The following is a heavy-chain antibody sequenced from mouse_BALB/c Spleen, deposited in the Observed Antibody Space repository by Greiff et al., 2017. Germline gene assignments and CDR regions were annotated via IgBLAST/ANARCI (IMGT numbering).Heavy chain of an antibody. D-gene: IGHD1-1*01. J-gene: IGHJ1*01. CDR2: INPYNDGT. Sequence: EVQGVESGPELVKPGASVKMSCKASGYTFTSYVMHWVKQKPGQGLEWIGYINPYNDGTKYNEKFKGKATLTSDKSSSTAYMELSSLTSEDSAVYYCARGGITRWYFDVWGAGTTVTVSS. CDR3: ARGGITRWYFDV. V-gene: IGHV1-14*01. CDR1: GYTFTSYV.